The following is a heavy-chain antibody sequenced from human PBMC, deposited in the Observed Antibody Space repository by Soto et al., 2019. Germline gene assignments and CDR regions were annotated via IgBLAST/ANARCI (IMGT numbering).Heavy chain of an antibody. J-gene: IGHJ4*02. D-gene: IGHD3-10*01. Sequence: QVQLVESGGGVVQPGRSLRLSCAASGFTFSSYAMHWVRQAPGKGLEWVAVISYDGGNKYYADSVKGRFTISRDNSKNTLYLQMNSLRAEDTAVYYAAGAPRGYYYGSMSYYNSDYWGQGTLVTVSS. V-gene: IGHV3-30-3*01. CDR2: ISYDGGNK. CDR1: GFTFSSYA. CDR3: AGAPRGYYYGSMSYYNSDY.